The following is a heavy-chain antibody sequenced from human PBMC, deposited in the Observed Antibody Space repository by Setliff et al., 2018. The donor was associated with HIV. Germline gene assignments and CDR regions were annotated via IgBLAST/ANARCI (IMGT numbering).Heavy chain of an antibody. J-gene: IGHJ4*02. CDR1: GYTFTSYY. Sequence: ASVKVSCKASGYTFTSYYMHWVRQAPAQGLEWMGIINPSGGSTGYAQKFQGRVTMTRDTSTSTVYMELSSLRSEDTAVYYCAPIDPFPHDYSNSSFDYWGQGTLVTVSS. CDR3: APIDPFPHDYSNSSFDY. V-gene: IGHV1-46*01. D-gene: IGHD4-4*01. CDR2: INPSGGST.